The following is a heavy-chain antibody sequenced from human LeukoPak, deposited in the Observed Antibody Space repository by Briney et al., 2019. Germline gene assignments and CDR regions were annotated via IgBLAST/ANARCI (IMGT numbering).Heavy chain of an antibody. CDR3: VRDVGAVRGEVYFDY. CDR2: ITGSGPYM. CDR1: GFTFSTFA. D-gene: IGHD3-10*01. Sequence: PGGSLRLSCAASGFTFSTFAMHWVRLSPGKGLEWVSSITGSGPYMLYADSVKHRFTISRDNTRNLLYLEMNSLRAEDTAMYFCVRDVGAVRGEVYFDYWGQGTLVTVSS. V-gene: IGHV3-21*06. J-gene: IGHJ4*02.